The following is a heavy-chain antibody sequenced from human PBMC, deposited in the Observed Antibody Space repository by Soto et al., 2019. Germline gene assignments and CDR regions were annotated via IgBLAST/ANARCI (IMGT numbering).Heavy chain of an antibody. CDR3: ARSSIQLWFLGRDYFDY. V-gene: IGHV3-33*01. CDR1: GFTFSSYG. Sequence: GGSLRLSCAASGFTFSSYGMHWVRQAPGKGLEWVAVIWYDGRNQYYADSVKGRFTISRDNSKNTLYLQMNSLRAEDTAVYYCARSSIQLWFLGRDYFDYWGQGTLVTVSS. CDR2: IWYDGRNQ. J-gene: IGHJ4*02. D-gene: IGHD5-18*01.